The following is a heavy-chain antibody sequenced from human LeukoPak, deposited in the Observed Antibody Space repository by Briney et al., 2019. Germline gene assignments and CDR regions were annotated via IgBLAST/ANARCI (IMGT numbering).Heavy chain of an antibody. CDR2: IYTSGST. V-gene: IGHV4-61*02. Sequence: SETLSLTCTVSGGSIRSGSYYCTWIRQPAAKGPEWIGRIYTSGSTNYNPSLKSRVTISGDTSKNQFSLKLSSVTAADTAVYYCARVPTAILVLDYWGQGTLVTVSS. CDR1: GGSIRSGSYY. CDR3: ARVPTAILVLDY. D-gene: IGHD2-2*01. J-gene: IGHJ4*02.